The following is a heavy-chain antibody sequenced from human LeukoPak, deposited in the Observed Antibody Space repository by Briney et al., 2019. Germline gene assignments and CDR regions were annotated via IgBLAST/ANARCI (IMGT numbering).Heavy chain of an antibody. V-gene: IGHV4-38-2*01. J-gene: IGHJ6*03. D-gene: IGHD2-2*01. CDR1: GYSISSGYY. CDR2: IYHSGST. CDR3: ARHGDYCSSTSCFPKTNYYYYYMDV. Sequence: TSETLSLTCAVSGYSISSGYYWGWIRQPPGKGLEWIGSIYHSGSTYYNPSLKSRVTISVDTSKNQFSLKLSSVTAADTAVYYCARHGDYCSSTSCFPKTNYYYYYMDVWGKGTTVTVSS.